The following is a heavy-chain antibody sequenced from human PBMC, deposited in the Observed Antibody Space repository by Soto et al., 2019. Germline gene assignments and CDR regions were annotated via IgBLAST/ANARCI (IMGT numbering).Heavy chain of an antibody. CDR3: AREYGDFIDY. Sequence: SETLSLTCTVSGGSISSYYWSWIRQPPGKGLEWIGYIYYSGSTNYNPSLKSRVTISVDTSKNQFSLKLSSVTAADTAVYYCAREYGDFIDYWGQGTLVTVSS. V-gene: IGHV4-59*01. D-gene: IGHD4-17*01. J-gene: IGHJ4*02. CDR2: IYYSGST. CDR1: GGSISSYY.